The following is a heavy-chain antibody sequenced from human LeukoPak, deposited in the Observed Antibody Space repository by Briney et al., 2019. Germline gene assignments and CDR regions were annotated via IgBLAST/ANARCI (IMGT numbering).Heavy chain of an antibody. CDR3: VRDGYNYFFGAFDI. D-gene: IGHD5-24*01. V-gene: IGHV4-59*12. Sequence: SETLSLTCTVSGGSISSYYWSWIRQPPGKGLEWIGYIYYGGSTNYNPSLKSRVTISVDTSKNQFSLQLNSVTPEDTAVYYCVRDGYNYFFGAFDIWGQGTMVTVSS. J-gene: IGHJ3*02. CDR2: IYYGGST. CDR1: GGSISSYY.